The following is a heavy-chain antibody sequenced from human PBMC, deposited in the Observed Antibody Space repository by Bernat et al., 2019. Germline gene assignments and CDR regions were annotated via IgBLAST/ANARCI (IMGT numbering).Heavy chain of an antibody. D-gene: IGHD1-1*01. Sequence: QVQLVQSGAEVKKPGASVKVSCKASGYTFTSYGISWVRQAPGQGLEWMGWINAGNGNTKYSQKFQGRVTITRDTSASTAYMELSSLRAEDTAVYYCARGRPTYYYYMDVWGKGTTVTVSS. J-gene: IGHJ6*03. CDR1: GYTFTSYG. V-gene: IGHV1-18*01. CDR3: ARGRPTYYYYMDV. CDR2: INAGNGNT.